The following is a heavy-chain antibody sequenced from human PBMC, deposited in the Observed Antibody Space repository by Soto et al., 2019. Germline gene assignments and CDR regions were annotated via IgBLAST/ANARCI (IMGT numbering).Heavy chain of an antibody. J-gene: IGHJ4*02. CDR3: AKDQTDVTLFDY. Sequence: LILSCAASGFIFSRLAMSWFRQAPGKGLEWVSSISGRGVDTLYADSVKGRFTISRDNSRNTLYLQVNSLRAEDTAVYYCAKDQTDVTLFDYWGQGTLVTVSS. CDR1: GFIFSRLA. D-gene: IGHD2-21*02. V-gene: IGHV3-23*01. CDR2: ISGRGVDT.